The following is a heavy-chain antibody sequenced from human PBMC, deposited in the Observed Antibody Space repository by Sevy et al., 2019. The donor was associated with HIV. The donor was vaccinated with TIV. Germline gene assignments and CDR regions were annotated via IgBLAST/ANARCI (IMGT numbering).Heavy chain of an antibody. D-gene: IGHD6-19*01. CDR3: ARGWYAPPYYYGMDV. Sequence: ASVKVSCKASGGTFSSYAISWVRQAPGQGLEWMGGIIPIFGTANYAQKFQGRVTITADESTSTAYMELSSLRSEDTAVYYCARGWYAPPYYYGMDVWGQRTTVTVSS. CDR1: GGTFSSYA. V-gene: IGHV1-69*13. J-gene: IGHJ6*02. CDR2: IIPIFGTA.